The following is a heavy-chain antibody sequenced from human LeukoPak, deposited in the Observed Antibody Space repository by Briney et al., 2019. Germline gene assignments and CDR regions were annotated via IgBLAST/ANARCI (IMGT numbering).Heavy chain of an antibody. Sequence: GGSLRLSCAASGFTFSSYAMGWVPQAPGKRLEWVSAISGSGGSTYYADSVKGRFTISRDNSKNTLYLQMNSLRAEDTAVYYCAKDPTVTGAFDIWGQGTVVTVSP. CDR3: AKDPTVTGAFDI. V-gene: IGHV3-23*01. CDR1: GFTFSSYA. CDR2: ISGSGGST. D-gene: IGHD4-17*01. J-gene: IGHJ3*02.